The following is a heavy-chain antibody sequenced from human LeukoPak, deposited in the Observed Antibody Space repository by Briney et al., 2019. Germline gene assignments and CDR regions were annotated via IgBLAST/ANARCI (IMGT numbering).Heavy chain of an antibody. D-gene: IGHD1-1*01. CDR3: TTENWYVFEN. V-gene: IGHV3-7*04. Sequence: GGSLRLSCAASGFPFSSYWMAWVRQAPGKGLEWVATITLDGSDSYYVDSVKGRFTVSRDNAKNSLYLQMNSLRVVDTAVFYCTTENWYVFENWGQGSLVTVSS. CDR2: ITLDGSDS. J-gene: IGHJ4*02. CDR1: GFPFSSYW.